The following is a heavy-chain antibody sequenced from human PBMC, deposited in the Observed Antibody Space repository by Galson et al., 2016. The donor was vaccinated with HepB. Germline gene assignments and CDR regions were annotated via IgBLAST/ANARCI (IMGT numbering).Heavy chain of an antibody. J-gene: IGHJ5*02. CDR3: TREISFGCRSCSAS. Sequence: SLRLSCAASGFAFSDAWMSWIRQTPGRGLEWVGRIKRKIDGETIDYAAPVKGRFTISRDDSKSTLYLQMNSLSTEDTAVYYCTREISFGCRSCSASWGQGTLVTFSS. D-gene: IGHD2-2*01. V-gene: IGHV3-15*01. CDR2: IKRKIDGETI. CDR1: GFAFSDAW.